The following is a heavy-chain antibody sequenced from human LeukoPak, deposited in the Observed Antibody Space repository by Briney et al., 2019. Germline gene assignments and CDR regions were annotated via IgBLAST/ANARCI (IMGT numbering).Heavy chain of an antibody. J-gene: IGHJ5*02. CDR1: GYTFTSYA. CDR2: INTNTGNP. V-gene: IGHV7-4-1*02. D-gene: IGHD3-10*01. Sequence: ASVKVSCKASGYTFTSYAMNWVRQAPGQGLEWMGWINTNTGNPTYAQGFTGRFVFSLDTSVSTAYLQISSLKAEDTAVYYCARGKVTMVRGVILFDPWGQGTLVTVSS. CDR3: ARGKVTMVRGVILFDP.